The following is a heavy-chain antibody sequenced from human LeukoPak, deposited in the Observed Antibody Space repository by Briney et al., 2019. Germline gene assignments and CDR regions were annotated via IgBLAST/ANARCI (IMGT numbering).Heavy chain of an antibody. CDR1: GGTFSSYA. J-gene: IGHJ4*02. CDR3: ARDPRAGDYFDY. V-gene: IGHV1-69*13. CDR2: IIPIFGTA. D-gene: IGHD3-10*01. Sequence: ASVKVSCKASGGTFSSYAIGWVRQAPGQGLEWMGGIIPIFGTANYAQKFQGRVTITADESTSTAYMELSSLRSEDTAVYYCARDPRAGDYFDYWGQGTLVTVSS.